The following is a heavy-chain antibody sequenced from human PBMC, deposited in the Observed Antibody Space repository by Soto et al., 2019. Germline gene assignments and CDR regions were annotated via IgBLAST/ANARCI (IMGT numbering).Heavy chain of an antibody. CDR2: IIPILGIA. D-gene: IGHD1-20*01. CDR1: GGTFSSYT. J-gene: IGHJ5*02. CDR3: ASSSVTGPYNWFDP. Sequence: ASVKVSCKASGGTFSSYTISWVRQAPGQGLEWMGRIIPILGIANYAQKFQGRVTITADKSTSTAYMELSSLRSEDTAVYYYASSSVTGPYNWFDPWGQGTLVTVSS. V-gene: IGHV1-69*02.